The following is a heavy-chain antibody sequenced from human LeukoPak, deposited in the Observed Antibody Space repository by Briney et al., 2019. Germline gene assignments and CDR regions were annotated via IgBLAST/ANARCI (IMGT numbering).Heavy chain of an antibody. CDR1: SFSISNGFY. V-gene: IGHV4-38-2*01. CDR3: GRNRGGRTGNAWGYFDF. D-gene: IGHD2-8*02. CDR2: VFYSGIT. J-gene: IGHJ4*02. Sequence: SETLSLTCVVSSFSISNGFYWFWLHPPAGKGVEWIGIVFYSGITYYNPSLMRRVTISVDTSKNQFSLKMNSVTAADTAVYYCGRNRGGRTGNAWGYFDFWGQGVLVTVSS.